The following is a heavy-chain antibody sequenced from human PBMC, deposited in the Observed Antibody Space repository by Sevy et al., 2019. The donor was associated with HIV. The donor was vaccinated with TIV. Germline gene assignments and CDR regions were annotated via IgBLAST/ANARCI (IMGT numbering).Heavy chain of an antibody. D-gene: IGHD6-13*01. CDR2: ISSSRSTI. CDR1: GFTFSSYS. CDR3: ARDGDKGPYSSSWYGSPDY. Sequence: GGSLRLSCAASGFTFSSYSMNWVRQAPGKGLEWVSYISSSRSTIYYADSVKGRFTISRDNAKNSLYLQMNSLRAEDTAVYYCARDGDKGPYSSSWYGSPDYWGQGTLVTVSS. V-gene: IGHV3-48*01. J-gene: IGHJ4*02.